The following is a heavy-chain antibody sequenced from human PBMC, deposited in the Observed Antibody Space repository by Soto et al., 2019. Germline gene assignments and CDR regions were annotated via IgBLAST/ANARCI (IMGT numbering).Heavy chain of an antibody. D-gene: IGHD6-13*01. J-gene: IGHJ6*02. Sequence: PGGSLRLSCAASGFTFSSYSMNWVRQAPGKGLEWVSYISSSSSTKYYADSVKGRFTISRDNAKNSLYLQMNSLRAEDTAVYYCARDGGSNWVRGNYYYYGMDVWGQGTAVTVSS. V-gene: IGHV3-48*01. CDR3: ARDGGSNWVRGNYYYYGMDV. CDR2: ISSSSSTK. CDR1: GFTFSSYS.